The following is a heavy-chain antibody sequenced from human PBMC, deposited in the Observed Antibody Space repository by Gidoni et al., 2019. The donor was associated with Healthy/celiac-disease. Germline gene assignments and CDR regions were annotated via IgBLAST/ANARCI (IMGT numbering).Heavy chain of an antibody. J-gene: IGHJ6*03. Sequence: QLQLVQSGGDVVNPGRSLRLSCAASGFTFSSFGRHWVRQAQGKGLEWGAVISYDGSNKYYAYSVKGRVTISRDNSKKTLYLQMNSLRAEDTAVYYCAKDWEPPRDLVRFLVARYYYMDVWGKGTTVTVSS. V-gene: IGHV3-30*18. CDR1: GFTFSSFG. D-gene: IGHD1-1*01. CDR3: AKDWEPPRDLVRFLVARYYYMDV. CDR2: ISYDGSNK.